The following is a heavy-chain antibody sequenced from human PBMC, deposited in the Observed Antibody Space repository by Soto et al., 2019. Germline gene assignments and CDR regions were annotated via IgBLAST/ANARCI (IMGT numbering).Heavy chain of an antibody. J-gene: IGHJ4*02. Sequence: PSETLSLTCTVSGGSISSYYWSWIRQPPGKGLEWIGYIYYSGSTNYNPSLKSRVTISVDTSKNQFSLKLSSVTAADTAVYYCARGVISGYPTPWGYFDYWGRGTLVTVSS. CDR2: IYYSGST. V-gene: IGHV4-59*01. D-gene: IGHD5-12*01. CDR3: ARGVISGYPTPWGYFDY. CDR1: GGSISSYY.